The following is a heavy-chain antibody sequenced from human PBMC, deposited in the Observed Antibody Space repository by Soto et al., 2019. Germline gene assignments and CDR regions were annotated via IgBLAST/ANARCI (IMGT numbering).Heavy chain of an antibody. V-gene: IGHV7-4-1*01. D-gene: IGHD3-9*01. J-gene: IGHJ6*02. CDR3: ARDGSYDILTGYYLWGYYHYGMDV. CDR1: GYTFTSYA. CDR2: INTNTGNP. Sequence: ASVKVSCKASGYTFTSYAMNWVRQAPGQGLEWMGWINTNTGNPTYAQGFTGRFVFSLDTSVSTAYLQICSLKAEGTAVYYCARDGSYDILTGYYLWGYYHYGMDVWGQGTTVTVSS.